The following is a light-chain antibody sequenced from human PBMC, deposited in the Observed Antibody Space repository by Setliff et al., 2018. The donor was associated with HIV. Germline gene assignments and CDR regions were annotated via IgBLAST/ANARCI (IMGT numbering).Light chain of an antibody. V-gene: IGLV2-23*01. CDR1: RSDVGGFNL. Sequence: QSALTQPASVSGSPGQAIIISCTGTRSDVGGFNLVSWYQQHPGKAPKLILYDDNKRPSGVSNRFSGSESGNTASLTISGLQAEDEADYYCCSYAGVSTMVFGGGTK. J-gene: IGLJ3*02. CDR2: DDN. CDR3: CSYAGVSTMV.